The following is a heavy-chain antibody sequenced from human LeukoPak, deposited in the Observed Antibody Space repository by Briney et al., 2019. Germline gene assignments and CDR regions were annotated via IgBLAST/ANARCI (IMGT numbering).Heavy chain of an antibody. CDR3: ARDSLGRYSSSWYGGWFDP. D-gene: IGHD6-13*01. J-gene: IGHJ5*02. CDR1: GYTFTGYY. V-gene: IGHV1-2*02. CDR2: INPNSGGT. Sequence: ASVKVSCKASGYTFTGYYMHWVRQAPGQGLEWMGWINPNSGGTNYARKFQGRVTMTRDTSISTAYMELSRLRSDDTAVYYCARDSLGRYSSSWYGGWFDPWGQGTLVTVSS.